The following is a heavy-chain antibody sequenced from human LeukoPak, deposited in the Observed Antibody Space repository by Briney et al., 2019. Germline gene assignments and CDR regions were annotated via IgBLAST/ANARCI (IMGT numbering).Heavy chain of an antibody. CDR2: TYYRSKWYN. CDR3: ARGQQWLVLGDWFDP. Sequence: SQTLSLTYALSGDSVSSNSAAWNWIRQSPSRGLEWLGRTYYRSKWYNDYAVSVKSRITINPDTSKNQFSLQLNSVTPEDTAVYYCARGQQWLVLGDWFDPWGQGTLVTVSS. D-gene: IGHD6-19*01. J-gene: IGHJ5*02. V-gene: IGHV6-1*01. CDR1: GDSVSSNSAA.